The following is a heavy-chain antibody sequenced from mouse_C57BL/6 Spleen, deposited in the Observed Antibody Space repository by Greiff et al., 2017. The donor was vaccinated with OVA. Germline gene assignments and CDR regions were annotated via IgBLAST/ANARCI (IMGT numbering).Heavy chain of an antibody. V-gene: IGHV5-12*01. CDR1: GFTFSDYY. J-gene: IGHJ1*03. CDR2: ISNGGGST. D-gene: IGHD1-1*01. Sequence: EVQGVESGGGLVQPGGSLKLSCAASGFTFSDYYMYWVRQTPEKRLEWVAYISNGGGSTYYPDTVKGRFTISRDNAKNTLYLQMSRLKSEDTARYYCARLFITTVVGYFDVWGTGTTVTVSS. CDR3: ARLFITTVVGYFDV.